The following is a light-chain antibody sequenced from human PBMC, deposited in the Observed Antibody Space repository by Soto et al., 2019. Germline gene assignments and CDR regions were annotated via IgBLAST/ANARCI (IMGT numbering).Light chain of an antibody. CDR3: QQYNNWPPLT. CDR2: GAS. CDR1: QSVSSN. V-gene: IGKV3-15*01. J-gene: IGKJ1*01. Sequence: EIVMTQSPATLSVSPGERATLSCRASQSVSSNLAWYQQKPIQVPRLLIYGASTRATGTPARFSGSGSETEFTLTIGSLQSEDFAVYYCQQYNNWPPLTFCQGTKVDIK.